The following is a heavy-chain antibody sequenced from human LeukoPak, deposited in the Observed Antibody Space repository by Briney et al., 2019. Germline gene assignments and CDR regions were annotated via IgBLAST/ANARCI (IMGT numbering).Heavy chain of an antibody. V-gene: IGHV3-23*01. CDR3: AKDRVDGMDV. Sequence: GGSLRLSCAASGITFSIYAMGWVRQAPGKGLEWVSGISGDGGSTYYADSVKGRFTISRDNSKNTLYLQMNSLRAEDTAVYYCAKDRVDGMDVWGQGTTVTVSS. J-gene: IGHJ6*02. CDR2: ISGDGGST. CDR1: GITFSIYA.